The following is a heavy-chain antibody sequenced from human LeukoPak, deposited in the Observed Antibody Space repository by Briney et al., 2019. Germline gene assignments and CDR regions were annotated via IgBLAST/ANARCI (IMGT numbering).Heavy chain of an antibody. V-gene: IGHV3-74*01. CDR2: IPSDDNPT. Sequence: GGTLRLSCSASGFIFSNFVMHWVRQAPGKGLVWVARIPSDDNPTNYADSVQGRFTISRDNAKNTLYLHMNDLRVEDTAVYFCARDHYFKIDYWGQGTPVTVSS. CDR1: GFIFSNFV. CDR3: ARDHYFKIDY. J-gene: IGHJ4*02. D-gene: IGHD3-10*01.